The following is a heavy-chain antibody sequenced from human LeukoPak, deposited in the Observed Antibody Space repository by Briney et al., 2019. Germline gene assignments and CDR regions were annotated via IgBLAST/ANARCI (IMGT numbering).Heavy chain of an antibody. D-gene: IGHD5-12*01. V-gene: IGHV4-4*07. CDR1: GGSISSYY. CDR3: ARDFGYEGYYYYMDV. Sequence: SETLSLTCTVSGGSISSYYWSWIRQPPGKGLEWIGRIYTSGSTNYNPSLKSRVTMSVDTSKNQFSLKLSSVTAADTAVYYCARDFGYEGYYYYMDVWGKGTTVTVSS. CDR2: IYTSGST. J-gene: IGHJ6*03.